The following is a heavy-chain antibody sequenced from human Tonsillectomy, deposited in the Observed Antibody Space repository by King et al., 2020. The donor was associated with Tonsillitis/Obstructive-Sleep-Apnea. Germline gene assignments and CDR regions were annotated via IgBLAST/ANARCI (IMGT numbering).Heavy chain of an antibody. CDR2: IEQDGSEK. CDR3: ASLGYSSGWYRLG. J-gene: IGHJ4*02. Sequence: VQLVESGGGLVQPGGSLRLSCAASGFTFSSYWMSWVRQAPGKGLEWVANIEQDGSEKYYVDSVKGRFTISRDNAKNSLCLQMNSLRAEDTAVYYCASLGYSSGWYRLGWGQGTLVTVSS. V-gene: IGHV3-7*01. D-gene: IGHD6-19*01. CDR1: GFTFSSYW.